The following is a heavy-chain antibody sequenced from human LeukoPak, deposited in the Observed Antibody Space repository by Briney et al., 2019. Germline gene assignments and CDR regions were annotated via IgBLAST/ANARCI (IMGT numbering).Heavy chain of an antibody. CDR2: ISGDGGST. V-gene: IGHV3-43*02. CDR1: GFIFDDYA. D-gene: IGHD3-22*01. J-gene: IGHJ3*02. Sequence: GGSLRLSCAASGFIFDDYAMHWVRQAPGKGLEWVSLISGDGGSTYYADSVKGRFTISRDNSKNSLYLQMNSLRTEDTALYYCARGYYYDSSGYYLSDAFDIWGQGTMVTVSS. CDR3: ARGYYYDSSGYYLSDAFDI.